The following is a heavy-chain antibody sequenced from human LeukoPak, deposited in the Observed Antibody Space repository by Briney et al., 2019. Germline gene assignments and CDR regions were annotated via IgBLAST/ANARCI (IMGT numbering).Heavy chain of an antibody. D-gene: IGHD2-8*01. Sequence: GGSLSLSCAASGFTFSSHTMSWVRQAPGKGLEWVSSVSSSTTYTYYADSVKGRFTISRDNAKNSLYLQMNSLRAEDTAVYYCARGGVFDYWGQGTLVTVSS. CDR2: VSSSTTYT. CDR3: ARGGVFDY. CDR1: GFTFSSHT. J-gene: IGHJ4*02. V-gene: IGHV3-21*01.